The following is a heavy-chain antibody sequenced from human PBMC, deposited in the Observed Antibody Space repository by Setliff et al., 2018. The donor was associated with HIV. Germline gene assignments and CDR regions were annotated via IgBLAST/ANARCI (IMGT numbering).Heavy chain of an antibody. CDR1: GGSISSSNW. V-gene: IGHV4-4*02. J-gene: IGHJ4*02. CDR3: TRQAFGGAPRTPLDS. CDR2: IYHGGST. D-gene: IGHD3-16*01. Sequence: SETLSLTCAVSGGSISSSNWWSWVRQPPEKGLEWIGEIYHGGSTNYNPSLKSRVTISVDKSKNQFSLKLTSVTAADTAVYYCTRQAFGGAPRTPLDSWGQGTLVTVSS.